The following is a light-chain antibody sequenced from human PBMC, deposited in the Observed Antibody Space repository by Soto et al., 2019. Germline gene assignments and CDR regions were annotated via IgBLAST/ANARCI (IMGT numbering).Light chain of an antibody. CDR3: QHYNNWPRT. Sequence: EIVMTQSPATLSVSPGERATLSCRASQSVSRNLAWYQQKPGQAPRLLIYGASTRATGIPARFSGSGSGTDFTLTISSLQSEDFAVYYCQHYNNWPRTFGQGTKVEIK. V-gene: IGKV3-15*01. CDR2: GAS. CDR1: QSVSRN. J-gene: IGKJ1*01.